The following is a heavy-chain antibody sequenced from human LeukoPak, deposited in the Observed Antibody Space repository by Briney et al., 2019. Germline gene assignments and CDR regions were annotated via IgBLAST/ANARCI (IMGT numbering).Heavy chain of an antibody. J-gene: IGHJ6*03. CDR2: IYYSGST. Sequence: PSETLSLTCTVSGGSISSYYWSWIRQPPGKGLEWIGYIYYSGSTYYNPSLESRVTISVDTSKNQFSLKLSSVTAADTAVYYCAREEGYYYYMDVWGKGTTVTVSS. CDR3: AREEGYYYYMDV. CDR1: GGSISSYY. V-gene: IGHV4-59*04.